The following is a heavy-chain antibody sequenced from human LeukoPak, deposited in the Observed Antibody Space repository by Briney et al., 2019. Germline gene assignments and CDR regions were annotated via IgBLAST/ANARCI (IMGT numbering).Heavy chain of an antibody. CDR1: GASISSYF. CDR3: ARQMYLGGMDV. J-gene: IGHJ6*02. Sequence: SETLSLTSTVSGASISSYFWSWIRQPPGKGLEWIGYIYDSGSTNYNPSLTSRVTISVDTSKNHFSLKLSSVTAADTALYYCARQMYLGGMDVWGQGTTVTVSS. V-gene: IGHV4-59*08. CDR2: IYDSGST. D-gene: IGHD2-8*01.